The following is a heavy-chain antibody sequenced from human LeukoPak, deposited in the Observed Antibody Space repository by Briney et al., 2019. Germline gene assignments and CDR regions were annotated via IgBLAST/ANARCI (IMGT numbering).Heavy chain of an antibody. CDR2: IYYTGTT. CDR3: ARHDYYGSLNWFDP. Sequence: PSETLSIPCIVSGGSLNNPNYYWGWIRQPPGKGPEWIGTIYYTGTTYYNPSLKSRLTISVDASKNQFSLKLTSVTAADTAVYYCARHDYYGSLNWFDPWGQGTLITVSS. J-gene: IGHJ5*02. V-gene: IGHV4-39*01. D-gene: IGHD3-10*01. CDR1: GGSLNNPNYY.